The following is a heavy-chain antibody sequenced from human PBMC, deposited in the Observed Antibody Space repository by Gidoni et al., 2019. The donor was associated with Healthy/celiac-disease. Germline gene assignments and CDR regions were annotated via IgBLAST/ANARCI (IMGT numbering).Heavy chain of an antibody. D-gene: IGHD3-16*02. J-gene: IGHJ6*02. V-gene: IGHV1-2*06. Sequence: QVQLVQSGAEVKKPGASVKVSCKASGYTFTGSYMQWVRQAPGQGLEWMGRINPNSGGTNYAQKFQGRVTMTRYTASSTAYMELSRLRSDDTAVYYCARAGLRLGELSLLEPYYYYYGMDVWGQGTTVTVSS. CDR1: GYTFTGSY. CDR2: INPNSGGT. CDR3: ARAGLRLGELSLLEPYYYYYGMDV.